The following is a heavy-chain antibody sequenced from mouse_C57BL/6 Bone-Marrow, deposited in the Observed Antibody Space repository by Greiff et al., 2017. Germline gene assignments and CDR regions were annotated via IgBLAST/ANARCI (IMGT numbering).Heavy chain of an antibody. D-gene: IGHD4-1*01. J-gene: IGHJ2*01. CDR3: ARDWDKNFDY. CDR1: GYTFTCYW. CDR2: IDPSDSYT. Sequence: QVQLQQPGAELVMPGASVKLSCKASGYTFTCYWMHWVKQRPGQGLEWIGEIDPSDSYTNYNQKFKGKSTLTVDKSSSTAYMQLSSLTSEDSAVYYCARDWDKNFDYWGQGTTRTVSS. V-gene: IGHV1-69*01.